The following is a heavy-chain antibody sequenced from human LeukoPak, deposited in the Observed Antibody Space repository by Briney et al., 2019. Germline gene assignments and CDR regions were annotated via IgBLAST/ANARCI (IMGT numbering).Heavy chain of an antibody. D-gene: IGHD2-2*01. CDR1: GFTFSIYW. Sequence: GGSLRLSCAASGFTFSIYWMSWVRLAPGKGLEWVANINQDGSEKYYVDPVMGRFTISRDNTENSLYLQMNILRAEDTAVYYCARSSSIGSVDYWGQGTLITVSS. CDR2: INQDGSEK. CDR3: ARSSSIGSVDY. V-gene: IGHV3-7*01. J-gene: IGHJ4*02.